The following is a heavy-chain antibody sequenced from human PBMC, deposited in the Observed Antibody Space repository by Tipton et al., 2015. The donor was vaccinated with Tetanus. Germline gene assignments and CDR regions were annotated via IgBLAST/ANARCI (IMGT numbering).Heavy chain of an antibody. J-gene: IGHJ6*02. D-gene: IGHD2-15*01. CDR1: GGSFSGYY. V-gene: IGHV4-34*01. CDR2: INHSGST. CDR3: AREWNCSGGSCYRRVRYYYGMDV. Sequence: TLSLTCAVYGGSFSGYYWSWIRQPPGKGLEWIGEINHSGSTNYNPSLKSRVTISVDTSKNQFSRKLSSVTAADTAVYYCAREWNCSGGSCYRRVRYYYGMDVWGQGTTVTVSS.